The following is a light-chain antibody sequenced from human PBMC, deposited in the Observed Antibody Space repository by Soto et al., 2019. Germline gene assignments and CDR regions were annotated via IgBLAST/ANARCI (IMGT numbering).Light chain of an antibody. J-gene: IGKJ5*01. Sequence: EFVLTQSPATLSLSPGERATLSCRASQSVNTYLAWYQQKPGQAPRLLIYDASNRATGVPARFSGSGSGTDFTLTISSLEPEDSAVYYCQQRHMWPITFGQGTRLEIK. CDR1: QSVNTY. V-gene: IGKV3-11*01. CDR3: QQRHMWPIT. CDR2: DAS.